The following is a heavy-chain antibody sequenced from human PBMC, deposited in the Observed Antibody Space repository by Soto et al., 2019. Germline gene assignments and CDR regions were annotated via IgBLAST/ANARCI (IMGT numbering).Heavy chain of an antibody. J-gene: IGHJ4*02. CDR3: AKDGSLFNWNYAGFDY. Sequence: GGSLRLSCAASGFTFSSYAMSWVRQAPGKGLEWVSAISGSGGSTYYADSVKGRFTISRDNSKNTLYLQMNSLRAEDTAVYYCAKDGSLFNWNYAGFDYWGQGTLVTVSS. CDR2: ISGSGGST. D-gene: IGHD1-7*01. CDR1: GFTFSSYA. V-gene: IGHV3-23*01.